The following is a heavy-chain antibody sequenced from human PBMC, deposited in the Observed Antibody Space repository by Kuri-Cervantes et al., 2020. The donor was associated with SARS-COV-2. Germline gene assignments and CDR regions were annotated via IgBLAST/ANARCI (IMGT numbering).Heavy chain of an antibody. V-gene: IGHV4-4*07. D-gene: IGHD6-6*01. CDR1: GGSISSYY. CDR2: IYTSGST. Sequence: ESLKISCTVSGGSISSYYWSWIRQPAGKGLEWIGRIYTSGSTNYNPSLKSRVTMSVDTSKNQFSLKLSSVTAADTAVYYCAREAARLFDYWGQGTLVTVSS. J-gene: IGHJ4*02. CDR3: AREAARLFDY.